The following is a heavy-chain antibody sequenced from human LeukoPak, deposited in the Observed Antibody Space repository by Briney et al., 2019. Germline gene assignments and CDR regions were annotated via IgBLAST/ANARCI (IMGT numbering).Heavy chain of an antibody. CDR3: AREGIEMAAFDI. D-gene: IGHD5-24*01. J-gene: IGHJ3*02. V-gene: IGHV1-2*02. Sequence: ASVKVSCKASGYTFTVHYILWVRQAPGQGLEWMGWINPNSGNTNYAQNFQGRVTMTSDTSTSTAYMELSRLRSDDTAVYFCAREGIEMAAFDIWGQGTMVTVSS. CDR1: GYTFTVHY. CDR2: INPNSGNT.